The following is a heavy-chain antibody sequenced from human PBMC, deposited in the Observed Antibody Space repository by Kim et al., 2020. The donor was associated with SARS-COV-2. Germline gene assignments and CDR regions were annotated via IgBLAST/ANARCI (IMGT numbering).Heavy chain of an antibody. CDR1: GGSISSSNW. J-gene: IGHJ4*02. Sequence: SETLSLTCAVSGGSISSSNWWSWVRQPPGKGLEWIGEIYHSGSTNYNPSLTSRVTITVDKSKNQFSLKLSSVTAADTAVYYCARESSSGWYSETDYWGQGTLVTVSS. CDR3: ARESSSGWYSETDY. V-gene: IGHV4-4*02. D-gene: IGHD6-19*01. CDR2: IYHSGST.